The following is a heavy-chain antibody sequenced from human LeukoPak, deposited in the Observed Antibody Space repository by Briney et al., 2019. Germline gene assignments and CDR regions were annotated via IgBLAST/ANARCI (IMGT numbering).Heavy chain of an antibody. CDR3: ARHGSSGWYDYFDY. CDR2: IYYSGST. CDR1: GGSISSSRYY. J-gene: IGHJ4*02. Sequence: SETLSLTCTVSGGSISSSRYYSGWIRQPPGKGLEWIGSIYYSGSTYYNPSLKSRVTISVDTSKNQFSLKLSSVTAADTAVYYCARHGSSGWYDYFDYWGQGTLVTVSS. D-gene: IGHD6-19*01. V-gene: IGHV4-39*01.